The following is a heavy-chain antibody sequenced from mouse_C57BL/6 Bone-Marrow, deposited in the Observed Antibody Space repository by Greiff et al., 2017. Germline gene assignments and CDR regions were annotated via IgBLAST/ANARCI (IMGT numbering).Heavy chain of an antibody. J-gene: IGHJ3*01. Sequence: EVQLQESGPGLVKPSQSLSLTCSVTGYSITSGYYWNWIRQFPGNKLEWMGYISNDGSNNYNPSLKNRNAITRDTSTNQFFLKLNSVTTVDTTTYYCARDNYGSSYAWFSYWGQGTLVTVSA. CDR1: GYSITSGYY. V-gene: IGHV3-6*01. D-gene: IGHD1-1*01. CDR2: ISNDGSN. CDR3: ARDNYGSSYAWFSY.